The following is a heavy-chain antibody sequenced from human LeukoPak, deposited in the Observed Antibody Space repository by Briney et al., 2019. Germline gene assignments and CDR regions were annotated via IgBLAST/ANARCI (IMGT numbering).Heavy chain of an antibody. CDR1: GGSISSYY. V-gene: IGHV4-39*01. Sequence: PSETLSLTCTVSGGSISSYYWGWIRQPPGKGLEWIGSIYYSGSTYYNPSLKSRVTISVDTSKNQFSLKLSSVTAADTAVYYCARGGGAGYSYGYSYYYMDVWGKGTTVTVSS. J-gene: IGHJ6*03. CDR3: ARGGGAGYSYGYSYYYMDV. D-gene: IGHD5-18*01. CDR2: IYYSGST.